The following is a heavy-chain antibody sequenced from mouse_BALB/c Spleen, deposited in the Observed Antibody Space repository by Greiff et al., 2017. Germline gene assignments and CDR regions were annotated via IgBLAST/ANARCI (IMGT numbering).Heavy chain of an antibody. V-gene: IGHV1-69*02. Sequence: VQLQQPGAELVRPGASVKLSCKASGYTFTSYWINWVKQRPGQGLEWIGNIYPSDSYTNYNQKFKDKATLTVDKSSSTAYMQLSSPTSEDSAVYYCTRSGTTVVAPYAMDYGGQGTSVTVSS. CDR1: GYTFTSYW. CDR2: IYPSDSYT. CDR3: TRSGTTVVAPYAMDY. D-gene: IGHD1-1*01. J-gene: IGHJ4*01.